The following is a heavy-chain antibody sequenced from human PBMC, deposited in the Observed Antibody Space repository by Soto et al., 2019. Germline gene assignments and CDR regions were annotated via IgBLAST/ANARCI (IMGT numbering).Heavy chain of an antibody. CDR2: ISSSAGSA. CDR3: ATDRGSSALDN. CDR1: GFTFSRCD. Sequence: GGSLRLSCATSGFTFSRCDMNWVRQAPGKGLEWVSFISSSAGSAYSADSVKGRFTISRDNSKNTIYLQMNSLRAEDTAVYYSATDRGSSALDNWGQGTLVTVSS. D-gene: IGHD6-6*01. V-gene: IGHV3-23*01. J-gene: IGHJ4*02.